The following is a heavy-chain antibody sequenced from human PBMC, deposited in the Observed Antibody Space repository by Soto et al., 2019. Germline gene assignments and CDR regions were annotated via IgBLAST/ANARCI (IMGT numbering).Heavy chain of an antibody. CDR1: GFTFNTYH. CDR2: IHSGGSRI. CDR3: ARVGTTETSNSHYAMGV. V-gene: IGHV3-48*03. D-gene: IGHD4-17*01. J-gene: IGHJ6*02. Sequence: EVQLVESGGGLVQPGGSLILSCAASGFTFNTYHMNWVRQAPGKGLEWVSYIHSGGSRIYYADSVKGRFTTSRGNSTNSLFLQPPSPRPEDTAVYYGARVGTTETSNSHYAMGVWGQGTTVTVS.